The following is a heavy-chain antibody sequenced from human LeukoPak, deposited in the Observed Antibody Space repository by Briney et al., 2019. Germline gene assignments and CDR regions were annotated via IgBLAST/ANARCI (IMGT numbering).Heavy chain of an antibody. Sequence: SETLSHTCTVSGGSISSSSYYWGWIRQPPGKGLEWIGSIYYSGSTYYNPSLKSRVTISVDTSKNQFSLKLSSVTAADTAVYYCAIGYCSGGSCSFDYWGQGTLVTVSS. D-gene: IGHD2-15*01. CDR2: IYYSGST. J-gene: IGHJ4*02. V-gene: IGHV4-39*01. CDR3: AIGYCSGGSCSFDY. CDR1: GGSISSSSYY.